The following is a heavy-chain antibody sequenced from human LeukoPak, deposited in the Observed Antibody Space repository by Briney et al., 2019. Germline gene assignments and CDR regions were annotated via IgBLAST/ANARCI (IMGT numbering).Heavy chain of an antibody. D-gene: IGHD1-26*01. V-gene: IGHV4-34*01. J-gene: IGHJ5*02. Sequence: PSETLSLTCAVYGGSFSGYYWSWIRQPPGKGLEWIGAINHSGSTNYNPSLKSRVTMSVDTSKNQFSLKLSSVTAADTAVYYCASWDSWGQGTLVTVSS. CDR2: INHSGST. CDR3: ASWDS. CDR1: GGSFSGYY.